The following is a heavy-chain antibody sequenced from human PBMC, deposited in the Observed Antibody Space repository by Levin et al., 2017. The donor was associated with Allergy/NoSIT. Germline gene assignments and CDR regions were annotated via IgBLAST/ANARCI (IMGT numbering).Heavy chain of an antibody. CDR2: INPSGGST. CDR3: ARGGELPPRFDY. J-gene: IGHJ4*02. V-gene: IGHV1-46*01. Sequence: GESLKISCKASGYTFTSYYMHWVRQAPGQGLEWMGIINPSGGSTSYAQKFQGRVTMTRDTSTSTVYMELSSLRSEDTAVYYCARGGELPPRFDYWGQGTLVTVSS. D-gene: IGHD1-26*01. CDR1: GYTFTSYY.